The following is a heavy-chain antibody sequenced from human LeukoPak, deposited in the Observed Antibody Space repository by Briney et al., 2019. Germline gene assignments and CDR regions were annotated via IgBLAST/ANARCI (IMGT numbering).Heavy chain of an antibody. Sequence: GGSLRLSCAASGFTVSSNYMSWVRQAPGKGLEWVSSISSSSSYIYYADSVKGRFTISRDNAKNSLYLQMNSLRAEDTAVYYCAREGYDILTGYYGMDVWGQGTTVTVSS. V-gene: IGHV3-21*01. CDR1: GFTVSSNY. D-gene: IGHD3-9*01. J-gene: IGHJ6*02. CDR3: AREGYDILTGYYGMDV. CDR2: ISSSSSYI.